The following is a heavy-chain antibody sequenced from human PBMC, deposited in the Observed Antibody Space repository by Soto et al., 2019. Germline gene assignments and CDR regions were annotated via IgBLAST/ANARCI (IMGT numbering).Heavy chain of an antibody. Sequence: QITLKESGPTLVKPTQTLTLTCTFSGFSLSTSGVGVGWIRQPPGKALEWLALIYWNDDKRYSPSLKSRLTITKDTSKNQVVLTMTNMDPVDTATYYCAHGRITIFGVVSPPFDYWGQGTLVTVSS. CDR2: IYWNDDK. J-gene: IGHJ4*02. D-gene: IGHD3-3*01. V-gene: IGHV2-5*01. CDR1: GFSLSTSGVG. CDR3: AHGRITIFGVVSPPFDY.